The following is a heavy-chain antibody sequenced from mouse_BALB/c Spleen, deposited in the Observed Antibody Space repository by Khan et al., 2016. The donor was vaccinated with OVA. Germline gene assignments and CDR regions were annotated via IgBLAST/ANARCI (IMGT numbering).Heavy chain of an antibody. V-gene: IGHV1-4*01. CDR3: ASDSAAYAMDY. J-gene: IGHJ4*01. D-gene: IGHD6-1*01. CDR2: ISPRSGYT. Sequence: QVQLQQSGAEPARPGASVTLSCSVSGYSFTSNTMHWVKQRPGQGLEWIGYISPRSGYTNYNQKFNDKATLPADKYSSTAYMQLTSLTSEDSAVYYCASDSAAYAMDYWGQGTSVTVSS. CDR1: GYSFTSNT.